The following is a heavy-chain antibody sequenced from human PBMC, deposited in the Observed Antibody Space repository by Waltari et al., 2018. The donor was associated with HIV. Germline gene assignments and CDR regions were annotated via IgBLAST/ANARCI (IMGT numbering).Heavy chain of an antibody. J-gene: IGHJ6*02. Sequence: QEQLVESGGGLVKPGGSLRLACAASGLRPSDSYMTWVRLAPGKGLEWISYISSDSSYRYHADSVEGRFTISRDNDKNSVYLQMHSLRADDAAVYYCACSVAATASFFYYYGMDVWGQGTTVTVSS. CDR1: GLRPSDSY. CDR2: ISSDSSYR. V-gene: IGHV3-11*05. CDR3: ACSVAATASFFYYYGMDV. D-gene: IGHD1-26*01.